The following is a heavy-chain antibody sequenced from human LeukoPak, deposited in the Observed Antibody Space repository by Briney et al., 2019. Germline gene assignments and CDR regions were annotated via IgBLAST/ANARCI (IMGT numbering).Heavy chain of an antibody. J-gene: IGHJ4*02. D-gene: IGHD4-17*01. Sequence: GRSLRLSCAASGVTFSVYAIHWVRQAPGKGLEWVALISYDGRSKHYADSVKGRFTISRDDSQRTLYLQMNSLRAEDTAMYYCAKDSVTTAYYFDYWGQGTLVTVSS. V-gene: IGHV3-30*04. CDR1: GVTFSVYA. CDR3: AKDSVTTAYYFDY. CDR2: ISYDGRSK.